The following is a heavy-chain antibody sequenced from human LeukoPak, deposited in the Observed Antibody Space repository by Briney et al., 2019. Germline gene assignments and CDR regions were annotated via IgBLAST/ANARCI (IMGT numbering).Heavy chain of an antibody. J-gene: IGHJ4*02. CDR2: IYSSGRT. Sequence: SETLSLTYTVSGGSMNNFFFNWIRQAPGKGLEWIGYIYSSGRTRYNPTLSNRVTLSVDTSKNEFSLSLTSVTAADTALYFCARAKHYYDSSGRYYSEDVGFDSWGQGTLVTVSS. CDR1: GGSMNNFF. V-gene: IGHV4-59*01. CDR3: ARAKHYYDSSGRYYSEDVGFDS. D-gene: IGHD3-22*01.